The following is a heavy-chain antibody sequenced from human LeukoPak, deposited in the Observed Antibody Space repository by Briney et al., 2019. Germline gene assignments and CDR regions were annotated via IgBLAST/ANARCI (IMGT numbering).Heavy chain of an antibody. CDR3: ARDGPDFWSGYYDY. D-gene: IGHD3-3*01. V-gene: IGHV1-18*01. CDR2: ISAYNGNT. Sequence: ASVKVSCKASGYTFTSYGISWVRQAPGQGLEWMGWISAYNGNTNYAQKLQGRVTMTIDTSTSTAYMELRSLRSDDTAVYYCARDGPDFWSGYYDYWGQGTLVTVSS. CDR1: GYTFTSYG. J-gene: IGHJ4*02.